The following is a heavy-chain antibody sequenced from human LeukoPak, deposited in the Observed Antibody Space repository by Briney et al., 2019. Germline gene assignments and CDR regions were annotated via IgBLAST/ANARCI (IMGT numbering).Heavy chain of an antibody. CDR3: AKVQGYNYGDSIDY. V-gene: IGHV3-23*01. Sequence: GGSLRLSCAASGFTFNNYAMTWVRQAPGKGLEWVSVINGGSGNSYYADSVKGRFTVSRDNSKNTLYLQMNSLRDEDTAVYYCAKVQGYNYGDSIDYWGQGTLVTVSS. D-gene: IGHD5-18*01. CDR2: INGGSGNS. CDR1: GFTFNNYA. J-gene: IGHJ4*02.